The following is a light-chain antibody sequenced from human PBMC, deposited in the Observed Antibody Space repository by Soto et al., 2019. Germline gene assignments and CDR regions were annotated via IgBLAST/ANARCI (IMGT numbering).Light chain of an antibody. CDR3: QQYNNGPTYT. V-gene: IGKV3-15*01. CDR2: GAS. CDR1: QSISSS. Sequence: EIVMTQSPATLSVSPGERATLSCRASQSISSSLAWYQQKPGQAPRLLIYGASTRATGITARFSGSGSGTEFTLTISSVQSEDFAVYYCQQYNNGPTYTFGQGTKLEIK. J-gene: IGKJ2*01.